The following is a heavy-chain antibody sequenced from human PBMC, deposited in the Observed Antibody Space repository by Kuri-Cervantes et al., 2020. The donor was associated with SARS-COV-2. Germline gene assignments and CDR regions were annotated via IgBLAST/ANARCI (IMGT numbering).Heavy chain of an antibody. V-gene: IGHV3-53*01. Sequence: GGSLRLSCAASGFTVSSNYMSWVRQAPGKGLEWVSIIYGGGSTYYADSVKGRFTISRDNSKNTLYLQMNSLRAEDTAVYYCARGYEARYSSSWYLEYWGQGTLVTVSS. CDR2: IYGGGST. CDR3: ARGYEARYSSSWYLEY. J-gene: IGHJ4*02. CDR1: GFTVSSNY. D-gene: IGHD6-13*01.